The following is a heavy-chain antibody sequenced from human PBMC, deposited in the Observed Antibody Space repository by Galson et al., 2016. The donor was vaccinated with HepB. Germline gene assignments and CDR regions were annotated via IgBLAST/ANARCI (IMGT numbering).Heavy chain of an antibody. Sequence: SETLSLTCSIFGGSISSYYWTWMRQPPGKGLEWIGNIYFTGGTNYNPSLKRRVTISLDTSRNQFSLKLTSVTAADSALYYCARGNEYSSPFYYYYAMDVWGQGTTVTVSS. CDR3: ARGNEYSSPFYYYYAMDV. V-gene: IGHV4-59*01. CDR1: GGSISSYY. J-gene: IGHJ6*02. CDR2: IYFTGGT. D-gene: IGHD6-6*01.